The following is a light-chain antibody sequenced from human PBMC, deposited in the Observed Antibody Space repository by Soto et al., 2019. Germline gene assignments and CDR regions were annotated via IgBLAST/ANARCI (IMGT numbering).Light chain of an antibody. CDR1: SSDVGAYNY. J-gene: IGLJ1*01. CDR2: EVF. Sequence: QSALTQPASVSGSPGQSITISCTGTSSDVGAYNYVSWYQQHPGKAPKLIIYEVFNRPSEISYRFSGSKSGTSASLAITGLQAEDEADYYCQSYDSSLSGYVFGTGTKLTVL. CDR3: QSYDSSLSGYV. V-gene: IGLV2-14*01.